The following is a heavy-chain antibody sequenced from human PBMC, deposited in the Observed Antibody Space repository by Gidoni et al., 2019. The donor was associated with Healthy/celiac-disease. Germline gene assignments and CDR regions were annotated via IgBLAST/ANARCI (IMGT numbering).Heavy chain of an antibody. CDR1: GYTFTRYG. V-gene: IGHV1-18*01. Sequence: QVQLVQSGAEVKKPGASVKVSCTASGYTFTRYGISWVRQAPGQGLEWMGWISAYNGNTNYAQKLQGRVTMTTDTSTSTAYMELRSLRSDDTAVYYCARDPQLELREFSYYYDYGMDVWGQGTTVTVSS. D-gene: IGHD1-7*01. CDR2: ISAYNGNT. CDR3: ARDPQLELREFSYYYDYGMDV. J-gene: IGHJ6*02.